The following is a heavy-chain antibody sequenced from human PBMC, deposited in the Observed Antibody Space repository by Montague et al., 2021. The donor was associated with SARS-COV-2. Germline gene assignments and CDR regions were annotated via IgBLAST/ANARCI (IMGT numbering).Heavy chain of an antibody. Sequence: TLSLTCIVSGGSISSGGFLWTWVRHLPGKGLEWIGYIFYNGGTDYNPSLKSRVNIAVDTSKNQFSLKLSSVTAADTAVYYCSGGSYRYSQNYYCAMDVWGQGTTVIVSS. CDR3: SGGSYRYSQNYYCAMDV. J-gene: IGHJ6*02. V-gene: IGHV4-31*03. CDR2: IFYNGGT. CDR1: GGSISSGGFL. D-gene: IGHD4-11*01.